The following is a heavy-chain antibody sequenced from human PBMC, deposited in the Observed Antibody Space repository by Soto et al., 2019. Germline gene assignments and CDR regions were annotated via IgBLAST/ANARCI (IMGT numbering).Heavy chain of an antibody. V-gene: IGHV4-31*03. CDR1: SVSIISCGYY. Sequence: SDTLSLTCTVSSVSIISCGYYWSWIRQHPGKGLEWIGYIYYSGSTYYNPSLKSRVTISVDTSKNQFSLKLSSVTAADTAVYYCASDYYGDYPLNYSYGMDVWGQGTTVTASS. CDR2: IYYSGST. CDR3: ASDYYGDYPLNYSYGMDV. J-gene: IGHJ6*02. D-gene: IGHD4-17*01.